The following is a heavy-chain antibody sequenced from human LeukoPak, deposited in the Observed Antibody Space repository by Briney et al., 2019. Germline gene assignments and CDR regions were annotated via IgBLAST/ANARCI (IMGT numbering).Heavy chain of an antibody. Sequence: PGGSLRLSCAASGFTFDDYAMHWVRQAPGKGLEWVSGISWNSGSIGYADSVKGRFTISRDNAKNSLYLQMNSLRAEDTAVYYCPREDYDILTGYSGMDVWGQGTTVTVSS. CDR3: PREDYDILTGYSGMDV. CDR1: GFTFDDYA. J-gene: IGHJ6*02. V-gene: IGHV3-9*01. CDR2: ISWNSGSI. D-gene: IGHD3-9*01.